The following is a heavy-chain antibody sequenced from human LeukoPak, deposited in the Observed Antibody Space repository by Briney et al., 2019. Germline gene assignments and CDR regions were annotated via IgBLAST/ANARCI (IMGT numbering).Heavy chain of an antibody. J-gene: IGHJ4*02. CDR1: GFTFDDYA. Sequence: GGSLRLSCAASGFTFDDYAMHWVRQAPGKGLEWVSLISWDGGSTYYADSVKGRFTISRDNSKNSLYLQMNSLRAEDTALYYCAKDPSRRPRGWYGWAYFDYWGQGTLVTVSS. V-gene: IGHV3-43D*03. CDR2: ISWDGGST. D-gene: IGHD6-19*01. CDR3: AKDPSRRPRGWYGWAYFDY.